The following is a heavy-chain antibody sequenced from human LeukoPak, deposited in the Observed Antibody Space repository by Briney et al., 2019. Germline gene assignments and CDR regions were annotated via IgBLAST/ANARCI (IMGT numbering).Heavy chain of an antibody. CDR1: GYTFTGYY. J-gene: IGHJ6*03. CDR2: INPNSGGT. D-gene: IGHD6-13*01. V-gene: IGHV1-2*06. CDR3: ARVPSIAAAPYYMDV. Sequence: GASVKVSCKASGYTFTGYYMQWVRQAPGQGLEWMGRINPNSGGTNYAQKFQGRDTMTRDTSISTAYMELSRLRSDDTAVYYCARVPSIAAAPYYMDVWGKGTTVTVSS.